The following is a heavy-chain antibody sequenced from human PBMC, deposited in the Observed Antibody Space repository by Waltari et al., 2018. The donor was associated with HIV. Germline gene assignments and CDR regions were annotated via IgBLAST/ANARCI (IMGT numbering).Heavy chain of an antibody. Sequence: QVQLVESGGGVVPPVRSRRLSCAASGFTFSSFGMHWVRQAPGKGLEWVAVISNDGSSKYYADSVKGRFTISRDNSKNTLYLHMNSLRAEDTAVYYCASPFYSDSTTYYYGLDYWGQGTLVTVSS. CDR2: ISNDGSSK. D-gene: IGHD3-22*01. J-gene: IGHJ4*02. CDR3: ASPFYSDSTTYYYGLDY. CDR1: GFTFSSFG. V-gene: IGHV3-30-3*01.